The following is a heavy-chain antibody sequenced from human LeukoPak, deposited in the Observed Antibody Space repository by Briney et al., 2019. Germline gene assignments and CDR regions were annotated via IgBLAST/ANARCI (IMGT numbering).Heavy chain of an antibody. J-gene: IGHJ6*02. Sequence: GGSLRLSCIASGFTFRNYGMSWVRQAPGKGLEWVSAISGSGGSTYYADSVKGRFTISRDNSKNTLYLQMNSLRAEDTAVYYCAKDSGATMIVVVIGGMDVWGQGTTVTVSS. CDR3: AKDSGATMIVVVIGGMDV. CDR1: GFTFRNYG. D-gene: IGHD3-22*01. CDR2: ISGSGGST. V-gene: IGHV3-23*01.